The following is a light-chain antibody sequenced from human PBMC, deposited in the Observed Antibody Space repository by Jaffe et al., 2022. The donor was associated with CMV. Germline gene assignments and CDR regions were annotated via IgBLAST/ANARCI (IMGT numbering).Light chain of an antibody. CDR1: SSDIGGYKY. CDR2: DVT. Sequence: HSALTQPASVSGSPGQSITISCTGTSSDIGGYKYVSWYQQHPGKAPKLMIYDVTSRPPGVSNRFSGSKSGNTASLTISGLQAEDEADYYCSSYVSSGTLVVFGGGTKLTVL. J-gene: IGLJ2*01. CDR3: SSYVSSGTLVV. V-gene: IGLV2-14*03.